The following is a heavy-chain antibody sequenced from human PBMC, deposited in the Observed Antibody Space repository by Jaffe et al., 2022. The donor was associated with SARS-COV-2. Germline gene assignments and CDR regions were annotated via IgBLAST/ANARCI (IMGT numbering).Heavy chain of an antibody. D-gene: IGHD3-10*01. V-gene: IGHV3-15*01. J-gene: IGHJ5*02. Sequence: EAHLVESGGGLVKPGGSLRLSCAASGFTFINAWMSWVRQAPGKGLEWVGRIKRESEGGITDYAAPVKGRFTISRDDSNLYLQMNSLKTEDTAVYYCTTDWGSGSHGNWLDPWGQGTLVTVSS. CDR2: IKRESEGGIT. CDR1: GFTFINAW. CDR3: TTDWGSGSHGNWLDP.